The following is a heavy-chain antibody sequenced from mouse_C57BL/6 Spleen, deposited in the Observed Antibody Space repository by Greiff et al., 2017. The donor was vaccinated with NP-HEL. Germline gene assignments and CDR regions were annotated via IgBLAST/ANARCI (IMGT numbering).Heavy chain of an antibody. V-gene: IGHV1-69*01. CDR3: ARRIYYGNYDAMDY. Sequence: QVQLQQSGAELVMPGASVKLSCKASGYTFTSYWMHWVKQRPGQGLEWIGEIDPSDSYTNYNQKFKGKSTLTVDKSSSTAYMQLSSLTSEDSAVYYCARRIYYGNYDAMDYWGQGTSVTVSS. CDR2: IDPSDSYT. CDR1: GYTFTSYW. J-gene: IGHJ4*01. D-gene: IGHD2-1*01.